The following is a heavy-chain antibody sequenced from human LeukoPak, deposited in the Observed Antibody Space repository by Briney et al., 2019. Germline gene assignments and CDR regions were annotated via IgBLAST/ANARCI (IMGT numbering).Heavy chain of an antibody. D-gene: IGHD3-22*01. V-gene: IGHV4-59*01. CDR2: IYYSGST. CDR1: GGSISNYY. J-gene: IGHJ4*02. CDR3: VRDGDSSGFDY. Sequence: SETLSLTCTVSGGSISNYYWSWIRQPPGKGLEWIGYIYYSGSTNYNPSLKSRVTISVDTSKNQISLRLNSVTAADTAVYYCVRDGDSSGFDYWGQGTLVTVSS.